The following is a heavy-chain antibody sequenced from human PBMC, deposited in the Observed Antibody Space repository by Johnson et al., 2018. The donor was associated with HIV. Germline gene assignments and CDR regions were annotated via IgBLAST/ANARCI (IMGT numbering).Heavy chain of an antibody. Sequence: QAQLVESGGGVVQPGRSLRLSCAASGFTFSSYGMHWVRQAPGKGLEWVAVISYDGSNKYYADSVKGRFTISRDNSKNTLYLQMNSLRAEDTAVYYCARSGYSSSWYALSAFDIWGQGTMVTVSS. D-gene: IGHD6-13*01. CDR1: GFTFSSYG. CDR3: ARSGYSSSWYALSAFDI. J-gene: IGHJ3*02. CDR2: ISYDGSNK. V-gene: IGHV3-30*03.